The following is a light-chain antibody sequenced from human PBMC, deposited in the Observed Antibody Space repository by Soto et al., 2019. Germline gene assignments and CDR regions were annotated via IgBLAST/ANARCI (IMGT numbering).Light chain of an antibody. Sequence: EIVLTQSPGTLSLSPGERATLSCRASQSVSSTYLAWYQQKPGQAPRLLIYDASSRATGIPDRFSGSGSGAEFTLTINSLQSEDFAVYYCQPYNNWPLTFGGGTKVEIK. V-gene: IGKV3D-20*02. J-gene: IGKJ4*01. CDR3: QPYNNWPLT. CDR1: QSVSSTY. CDR2: DAS.